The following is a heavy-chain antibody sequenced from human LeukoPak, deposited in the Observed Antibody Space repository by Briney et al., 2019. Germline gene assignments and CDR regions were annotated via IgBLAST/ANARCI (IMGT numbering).Heavy chain of an antibody. V-gene: IGHV5-51*01. CDR1: GYSSPSYW. CDR2: IYPGDSDT. D-gene: IGHD3-10*01. J-gene: IGHJ4*02. Sequence: GESLKISCQGAGYSSPSYWIGWVRQMPGKGLEWMGIIYPGDSDTKYSPSFQGQVTISADKSISTAYLQWSDLKASNKEMYYCERQSVYYYGSGSYPIDYWGQGTLVTVSS. CDR3: ERQSVYYYGSGSYPIDY.